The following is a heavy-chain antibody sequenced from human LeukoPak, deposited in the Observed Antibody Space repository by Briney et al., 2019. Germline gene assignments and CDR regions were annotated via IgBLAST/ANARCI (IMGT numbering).Heavy chain of an antibody. CDR3: ARDEDYYDSSGYS. Sequence: PSETLSLTCTVSGGSISSYYWSWIRQPPGKGLEWIGEINHSGSTNYNPSLKSRVTISVDTSKNQFSLKLSSVTAADTAVYYCARDEDYYDSSGYSWGQGTLVTVSS. V-gene: IGHV4-34*01. CDR1: GGSISSYY. CDR2: INHSGST. J-gene: IGHJ5*02. D-gene: IGHD3-22*01.